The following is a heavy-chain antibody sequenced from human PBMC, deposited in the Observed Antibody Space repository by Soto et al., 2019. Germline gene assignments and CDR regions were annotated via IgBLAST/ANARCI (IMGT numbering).Heavy chain of an antibody. CDR3: AGDILTRSDAFDI. CDR2: ISSSSSTI. D-gene: IGHD3-9*01. V-gene: IGHV3-48*01. Sequence: GGSLRLSCAASGFTFSSYSMNWVRQAPGKGLEWVSYISSSSSTIYYADSVKGRFTISRDNAKNSLYLQMNSLRAEDTAVYYCAGDILTRSDAFDIWGQGTMVTVSS. CDR1: GFTFSSYS. J-gene: IGHJ3*02.